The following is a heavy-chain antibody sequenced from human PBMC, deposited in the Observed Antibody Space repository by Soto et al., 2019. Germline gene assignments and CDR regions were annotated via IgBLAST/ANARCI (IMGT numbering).Heavy chain of an antibody. D-gene: IGHD3-10*01. CDR2: MNPNSGNT. CDR1: GYTFTSYD. CDR3: ARGPPIITMVRGVIHY. J-gene: IGHJ4*02. Sequence: ASVKVSCKASGYTFTSYDINWVRQATGQGLEWMGWMNPNSGNTGYAQKFQGRVTMTRNTSISTAYMELSSLRSEDTAVYYCARGPPIITMVRGVIHYWGQGTLVTVSS. V-gene: IGHV1-8*01.